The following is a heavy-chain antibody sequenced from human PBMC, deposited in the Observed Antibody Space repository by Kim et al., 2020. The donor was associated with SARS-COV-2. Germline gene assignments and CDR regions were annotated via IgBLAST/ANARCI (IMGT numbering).Heavy chain of an antibody. CDR1: GGSFSGYY. CDR2: INHSGST. CDR3: ARSRGYSGSPRWFDP. V-gene: IGHV4-34*01. Sequence: SETLSLTCAVYGGSFSGYYWSWIRHPPGKGLEWIGEINHSGSTNYNPSLKSRVTISVDTSKNQFSLKLSSVTAADTAVYYCARSRGYSGSPRWFDPWGQGTLVTVSS. J-gene: IGHJ5*02. D-gene: IGHD1-26*01.